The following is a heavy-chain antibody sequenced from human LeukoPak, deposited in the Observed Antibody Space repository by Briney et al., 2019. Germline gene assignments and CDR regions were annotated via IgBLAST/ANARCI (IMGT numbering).Heavy chain of an antibody. CDR2: INHSGST. CDR1: GFTFSNAW. CDR3: TRDTTRDY. J-gene: IGHJ4*02. Sequence: GSLRLSCAASGFTFSNAWMSWIRQPPGKGLEWIGSINHSGSTYYNPSLKSRVTILVDTSKNQFSLKLTSVTAADTAVYYCTRDTTRDYWGQGTLVTVSS. D-gene: IGHD4-11*01. V-gene: IGHV4-38-2*01.